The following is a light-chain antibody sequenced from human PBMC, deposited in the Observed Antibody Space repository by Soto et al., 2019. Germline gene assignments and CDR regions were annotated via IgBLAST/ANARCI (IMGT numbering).Light chain of an antibody. Sequence: QSVLTQPPSASATPGQRVTISCSGSSSNIGSNYVYWYQQFPGTAPNLLIYRSNQRPSGVPDRFSGSKSGTSASLAISGLRSEDEADYYCASWDDSLNGHVVFGGGTKLTVL. V-gene: IGLV1-47*01. CDR3: ASWDDSLNGHVV. J-gene: IGLJ2*01. CDR2: RSN. CDR1: SSNIGSNY.